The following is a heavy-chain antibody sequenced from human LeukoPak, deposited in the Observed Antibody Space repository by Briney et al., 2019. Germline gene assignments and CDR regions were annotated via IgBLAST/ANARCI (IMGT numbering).Heavy chain of an antibody. D-gene: IGHD6-13*01. Sequence: GRSLRLSCAASGFTFSDFGMHWVRQAPGKGLEWVAVIWYDGTKKYYADSVKGRFTISRDDSKNTLYLQMNSLRPEDTAVYYCAKGRGMKAAGTYDAFDIWGQGTMVTVSS. CDR2: IWYDGTKK. V-gene: IGHV3-33*06. CDR3: AKGRGMKAAGTYDAFDI. J-gene: IGHJ3*02. CDR1: GFTFSDFG.